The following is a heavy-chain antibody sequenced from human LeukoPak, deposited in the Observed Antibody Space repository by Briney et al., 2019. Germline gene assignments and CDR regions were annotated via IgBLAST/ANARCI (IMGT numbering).Heavy chain of an antibody. Sequence: GGSLRLSCAASGFPFSSYAMTWVRQAPGKGLEWVTSITESGGNTYYADSVKGRFTISRDNSKNTLYLQMNSLRAEDTAVYYCAKEARYGAVAGHFDYWGQGTLVTVSS. CDR2: ITESGGNT. D-gene: IGHD6-19*01. J-gene: IGHJ4*02. V-gene: IGHV3-23*01. CDR1: GFPFSSYA. CDR3: AKEARYGAVAGHFDY.